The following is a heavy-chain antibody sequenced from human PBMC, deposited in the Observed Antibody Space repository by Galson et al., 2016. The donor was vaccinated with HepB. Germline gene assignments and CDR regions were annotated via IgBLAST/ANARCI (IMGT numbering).Heavy chain of an antibody. V-gene: IGHV4-4*02. CDR3: ARSAVVPGARMVFDP. CDR2: IYHTGTS. CDR1: GASINDSTW. D-gene: IGHD2-2*01. J-gene: IGHJ5*02. Sequence: ETLSLTCTVSGASINDSTWWTWVRQAPGRGLEWIGEIYHTGTSNNNPFLSSRFTLSIDTSKNQFSLNLTSATAADTAFYYCARSAVVPGARMVFDPWGQGTLVTVSS.